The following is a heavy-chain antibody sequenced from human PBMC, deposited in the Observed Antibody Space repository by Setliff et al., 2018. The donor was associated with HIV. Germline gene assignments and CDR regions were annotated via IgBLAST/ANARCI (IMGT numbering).Heavy chain of an antibody. CDR2: IYYSGST. CDR3: ARARVGWLDAFDI. J-gene: IGHJ3*02. Sequence: KASETLSLTCTVSGGSISSYYWSWIRQPPGKGLEWIGYIYYSGSTNYNPSLKSRVTVSVDTSKNQFSLKLSSVTAADTAVYYCARARVGWLDAFDIWGQGTMVTVSS. V-gene: IGHV4-59*01. D-gene: IGHD1-26*01. CDR1: GGSISSYY.